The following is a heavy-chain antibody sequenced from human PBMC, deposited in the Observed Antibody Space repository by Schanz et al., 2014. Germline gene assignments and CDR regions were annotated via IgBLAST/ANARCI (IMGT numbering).Heavy chain of an antibody. D-gene: IGHD4-17*01. J-gene: IGHJ4*02. CDR1: GFTFRTYG. CDR2: ISGSGGST. CDR3: VRDTDYHFDY. Sequence: EVQLLESGGCLVQSGGSLRLSCAAPGFTFRTYGMGWVRQVPGKGLEWVSIISGSGGSTYYADSVKGRFTISRDNSKNALYLQMNSLRAEDTAVYYCVRDTDYHFDYWGQGTLVTVSS. V-gene: IGHV3-23*01.